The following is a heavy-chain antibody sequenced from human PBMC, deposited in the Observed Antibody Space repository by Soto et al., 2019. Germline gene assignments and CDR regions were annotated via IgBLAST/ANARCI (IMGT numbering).Heavy chain of an antibody. D-gene: IGHD3-10*01. CDR3: ASNPENYYGSLFDY. Sequence: GASVKVSCKASGYTFTSYGISWVRQAPGQGLEWMGWISAYNGNTNYAQKLQGRVTMTTDTSTSTAYMELRSLRSDDTAVYYCASNPENYYGSLFDYWGQGTLVTVSS. CDR1: GYTFTSYG. J-gene: IGHJ4*02. V-gene: IGHV1-18*01. CDR2: ISAYNGNT.